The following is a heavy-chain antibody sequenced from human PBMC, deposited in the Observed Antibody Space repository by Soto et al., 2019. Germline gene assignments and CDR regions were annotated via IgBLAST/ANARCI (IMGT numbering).Heavy chain of an antibody. Sequence: SETLSLTCAGYGGSFSGYYWSWIRQPPGKGLEWIGEINHSGSTNYNPSLKSRVTISVDTSKNQFSLKLSSVTAADTAVYYCASSSGWYERHSPRNNWFDPWGQGTLVTVSS. J-gene: IGHJ5*02. CDR3: ASSSGWYERHSPRNNWFDP. D-gene: IGHD6-19*01. V-gene: IGHV4-34*01. CDR1: GGSFSGYY. CDR2: INHSGST.